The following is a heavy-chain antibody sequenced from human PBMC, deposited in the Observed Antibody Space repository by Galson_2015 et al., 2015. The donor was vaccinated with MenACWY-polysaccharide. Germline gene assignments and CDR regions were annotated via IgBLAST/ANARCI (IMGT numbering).Heavy chain of an antibody. J-gene: IGHJ4*02. D-gene: IGHD4/OR15-4a*01. CDR2: ISSSSTSI. Sequence: SLRLSCAASGFIFSSHSMYWVRQAPGRGLEWISYISSSSTSINYADSVKGRFTISRDNAKNSLYLQMNSLRDEDTAVYYCAKSMTILDYWGQGTLVTVSS. V-gene: IGHV3-48*02. CDR1: GFIFSSHS. CDR3: AKSMTILDY.